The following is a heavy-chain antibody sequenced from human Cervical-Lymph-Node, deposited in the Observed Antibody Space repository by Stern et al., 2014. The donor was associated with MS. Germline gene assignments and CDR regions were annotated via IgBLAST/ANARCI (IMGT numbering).Heavy chain of an antibody. CDR2: ISAENGNT. Sequence: QMQLAQSGAAVKKSGASVKVSCKASVYTFTSYGISWVRQAPGQGLEWMGWISAENGNTNDARKVQCGVTMTTDTATSTAYMELRSLRSDDTAVYYCARGLLGSENAFDIWGQGTMVTVSS. D-gene: IGHD2-15*01. J-gene: IGHJ3*02. V-gene: IGHV1-18*01. CDR3: ARGLLGSENAFDI. CDR1: VYTFTSYG.